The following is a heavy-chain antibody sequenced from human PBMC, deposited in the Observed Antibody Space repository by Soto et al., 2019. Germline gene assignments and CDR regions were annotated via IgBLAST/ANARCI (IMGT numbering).Heavy chain of an antibody. Sequence: GGSLRLSCAASGFTFSNYAMTWVRQAPGEGLEWVSVISGSGGTTYYAESVKGRFTISRDNPKNTLYLQMDSLRAEDTAVYYCAKRMATVTNFDFWGQGTLVTVSS. CDR2: ISGSGGTT. CDR3: AKRMATVTNFDF. CDR1: GFTFSNYA. D-gene: IGHD2-2*01. V-gene: IGHV3-23*01. J-gene: IGHJ4*02.